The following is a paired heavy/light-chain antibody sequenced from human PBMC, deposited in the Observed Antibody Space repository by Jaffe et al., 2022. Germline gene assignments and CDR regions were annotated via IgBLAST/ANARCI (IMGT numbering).Heavy chain of an antibody. CDR2: ISSSGSTI. CDR1: GFTFSDYY. CDR3: ARFCSGGSCYMGPVDY. J-gene: IGHJ4*02. Sequence: QVQLVESGGGLVKPGGSLRLSCAASGFTFSDYYMSWIRQAPGKGLEWVSYISSSGSTIYYADSVKGRFTISRDNAKNSLYLQMNSLRAEDTAVYYCARFCSGGSCYMGPVDYWGQGTLVTVSS. D-gene: IGHD2-15*01. V-gene: IGHV3-11*01.
Light chain of an antibody. CDR2: EGS. CDR1: SSDVGSYNL. J-gene: IGLJ3*02. CDR3: CSYAGSSTSWV. Sequence: QSALTQPASVSGSPGQSITISCTGTSSDVGSYNLVSWYQQHPGKAPKLMIYEGSKRPSGVSNRFSGSKSGNTASLTISGLQAEDEADYYCCSYAGSSTSWVFGGGTKLTVL. V-gene: IGLV2-23*01.